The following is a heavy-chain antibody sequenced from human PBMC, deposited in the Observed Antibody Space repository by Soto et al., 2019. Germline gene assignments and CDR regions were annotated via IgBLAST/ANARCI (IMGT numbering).Heavy chain of an antibody. V-gene: IGHV1-2*04. J-gene: IGHJ6*03. CDR1: GYIFTGNH. CDR3: ARGKKTVTTTDYLYHYMDV. Sequence: ASXKVSCKVFGYIFTGNHIYWVRQAPGQGLEWMGWINPNIGGTNYAQKFQGWVTMTRDTSISTVYMELSRLRSDDTAMYFCARGKKTVTTTDYLYHYMDVWGNGTTVTVSS. D-gene: IGHD4-4*01. CDR2: INPNIGGT.